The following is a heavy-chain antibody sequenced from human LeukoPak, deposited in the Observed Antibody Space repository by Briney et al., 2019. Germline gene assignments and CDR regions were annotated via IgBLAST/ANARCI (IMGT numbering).Heavy chain of an antibody. D-gene: IGHD3-22*01. J-gene: IGHJ4*02. CDR1: GFTFSSYA. V-gene: IGHV3-64*01. CDR3: ARGYYDSSGYYSAGLGDY. CDR2: ISSNGGST. Sequence: PGGSLRLSCAASGFTFSSYAMSWVRQAPGKGLEYVSAISSNGGSTYYANSVKGRFTISRDNSKNTLYLQMGSLRAEDMAVYYCARGYYDSSGYYSAGLGDYWGQGTLVTVSS.